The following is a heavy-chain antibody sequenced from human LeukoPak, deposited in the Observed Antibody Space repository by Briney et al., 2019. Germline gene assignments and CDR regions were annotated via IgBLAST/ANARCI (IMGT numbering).Heavy chain of an antibody. CDR1: GGTFSSYA. CDR2: IIPIFGTA. V-gene: IGHV1-69*05. CDR3: ARAVESRFDP. Sequence: SVKVSCKASGGTFSSYAISRVRQAPGQGLEWMGGIIPIFGTANYAQKFQGRVTITTDESTSTAYMELSSLRSEDTAVYCCARAVESRFDPWGQGTLVTVSS. J-gene: IGHJ5*02.